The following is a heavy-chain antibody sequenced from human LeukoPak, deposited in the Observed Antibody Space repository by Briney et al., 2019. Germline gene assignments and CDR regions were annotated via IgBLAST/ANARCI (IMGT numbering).Heavy chain of an antibody. V-gene: IGHV3-7*01. Sequence: PGGSLRLSCAASGFTFSSYWMSCLRQAPGKALEWVANIKQDGSEKYYVDSVKGRFTISRDNAKNSLYLQMNSLRAEDTAVYYCARFLRGYCSSTSCYTAYYFDYWGQGTLVTVSS. J-gene: IGHJ4*02. D-gene: IGHD2-2*02. CDR2: IKQDGSEK. CDR3: ARFLRGYCSSTSCYTAYYFDY. CDR1: GFTFSSYW.